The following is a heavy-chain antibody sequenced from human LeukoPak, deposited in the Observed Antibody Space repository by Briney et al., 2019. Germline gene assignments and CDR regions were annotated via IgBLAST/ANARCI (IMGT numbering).Heavy chain of an antibody. CDR2: IKQDGSEK. CDR1: GFTFSSYW. CDR3: AKRGYYDSSGSMTFDY. J-gene: IGHJ4*02. D-gene: IGHD3-22*01. V-gene: IGHV3-7*03. Sequence: GGSLRLSCAASGFTFSSYWMSWVRQAPGKGLEWVANIKQDGSEKYYVDSVKGRFTISRDNAKNSLYLQMNSLRAEDTAVYYCAKRGYYDSSGSMTFDYWGQGTLVTVSS.